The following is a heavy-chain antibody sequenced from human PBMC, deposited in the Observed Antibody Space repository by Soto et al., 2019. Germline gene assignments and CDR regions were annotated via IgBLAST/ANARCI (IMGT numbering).Heavy chain of an antibody. CDR1: GGTFSSYA. CDR2: IIPIFGTA. V-gene: IGHV1-69*13. J-gene: IGHJ4*02. D-gene: IGHD1-26*01. Sequence: ASVKVSCKASGGTFSSYAISWVRQAPGQGLEWMGGIIPIFGTANYAQKFQGRVTITADESTSTAYMELSSLRSEDTAVYYCARDRAPGGASLDYWGQGTLVTVSS. CDR3: ARDRAPGGASLDY.